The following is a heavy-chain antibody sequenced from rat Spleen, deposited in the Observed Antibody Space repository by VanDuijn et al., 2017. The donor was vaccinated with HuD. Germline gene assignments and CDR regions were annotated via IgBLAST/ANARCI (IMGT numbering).Heavy chain of an antibody. CDR3: ATQATLVSPFDY. J-gene: IGHJ2*01. CDR1: GFTFSDYA. CDR2: IIYNGIST. Sequence: EVQLVESGGGLVQPGNSLKLSCAASGFTFSDYAMAWVRQSPKKGLEWVATIIYNGISTYYRDSVKGRFTISRDNAKSTLYLQMDSLKSEDTATYYCATQATLVSPFDYWGQGVMVTVSS. D-gene: IGHD1-4*01. V-gene: IGHV5S10*01.